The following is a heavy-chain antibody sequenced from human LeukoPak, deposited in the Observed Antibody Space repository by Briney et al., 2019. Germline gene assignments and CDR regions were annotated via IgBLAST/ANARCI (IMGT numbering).Heavy chain of an antibody. CDR3: ATAGYSSSYEFDY. Sequence: TGGSLRLSCAASGFTFSSYGMHWVRQAPGKGLEWVAVIWYDGSNKYYADSVKGRFTISRDNSKNTLYLQMNSLRAEDTAVHYCATAGYSSSYEFDYWGQGTLVTVSS. D-gene: IGHD6-13*01. CDR1: GFTFSSYG. V-gene: IGHV3-33*01. CDR2: IWYDGSNK. J-gene: IGHJ4*02.